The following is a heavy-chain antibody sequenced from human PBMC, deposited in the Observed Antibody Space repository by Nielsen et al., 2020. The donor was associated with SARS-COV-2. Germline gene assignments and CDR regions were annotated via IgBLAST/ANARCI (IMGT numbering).Heavy chain of an antibody. CDR2: IYWNGDK. V-gene: IGHV2-5*01. CDR3: ARRLGNYFDSTTYYAY. Sequence: SGPTLVKPTQTLTLTCTLSGFSLSTSGVGVGWIRQPPGKALEWLAIIYWNGDKRYSPSLKSRLTITRDTSKNEVVLTVTNMDPVDTGTYYCARRLGNYFDSTTYYAYWGQGILVTVS. J-gene: IGHJ4*02. D-gene: IGHD2/OR15-2a*01. CDR1: GFSLSTSGVG.